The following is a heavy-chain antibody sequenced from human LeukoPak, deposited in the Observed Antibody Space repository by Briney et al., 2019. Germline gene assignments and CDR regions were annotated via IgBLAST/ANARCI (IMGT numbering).Heavy chain of an antibody. CDR1: GDTFTGYY. J-gene: IGHJ3*02. V-gene: IGHV1-2*02. Sequence: GASVKVSCKASGDTFTGYYMHWVRRAPGQGLEWMGWINPNSGGTNYAQKFQGRVTMTRDTSISTAYMELSRLRSDDTAVYYCARVWKDYGEMNAFDIWGQGTMVTVSS. CDR3: ARVWKDYGEMNAFDI. CDR2: INPNSGGT. D-gene: IGHD4-17*01.